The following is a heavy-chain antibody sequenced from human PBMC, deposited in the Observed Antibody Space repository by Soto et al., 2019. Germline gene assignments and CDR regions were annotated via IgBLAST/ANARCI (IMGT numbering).Heavy chain of an antibody. J-gene: IGHJ6*02. Sequence: GGSLRLSCAAAGFAFSTYAMTWVRQAPGKGLEWVSVISGSGGSSYYAASVKGRFTISRDNSKNTLFLQMNGLRAEDTAVYYCAKVTKRAAAGRYEYYKYGMDDWGQGTTVTVSS. V-gene: IGHV3-23*01. D-gene: IGHD6-13*01. CDR2: ISGSGGSS. CDR1: GFAFSTYA. CDR3: AKVTKRAAAGRYEYYKYGMDD.